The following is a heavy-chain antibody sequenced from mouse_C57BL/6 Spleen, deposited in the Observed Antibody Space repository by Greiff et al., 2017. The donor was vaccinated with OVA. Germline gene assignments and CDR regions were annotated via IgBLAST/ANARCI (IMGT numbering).Heavy chain of an antibody. J-gene: IGHJ4*01. Sequence: QVQLQQPGAELVMPGASVKLSCKASGYTFTSYWMHWVKQRPGQGLEWIGEIDPSDSYTNYNQKFKGKSTLTVDKSSSTAYMQLSSLTSEDSAVYYCARSGGYYPDYYAMDYWGQVTSVTVSS. CDR2: IDPSDSYT. V-gene: IGHV1-69*01. CDR3: ARSGGYYPDYYAMDY. CDR1: GYTFTSYW. D-gene: IGHD2-3*01.